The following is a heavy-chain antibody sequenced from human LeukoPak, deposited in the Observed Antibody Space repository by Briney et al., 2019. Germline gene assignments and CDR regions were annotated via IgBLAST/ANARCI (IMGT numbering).Heavy chain of an antibody. D-gene: IGHD4-17*01. Sequence: PGGSLRLSCSASGFPFRNYAMHWVRQAPGKGLEYVSAISSNGDNTNYAESLKGRFTISRDNSKNTLYLQMSSLRAEDTAVYYCVKGDETTPVGYGKDVWGQGTTVTVSS. CDR2: ISSNGDNT. CDR3: VKGDETTPVGYGKDV. V-gene: IGHV3-64D*09. CDR1: GFPFRNYA. J-gene: IGHJ6*02.